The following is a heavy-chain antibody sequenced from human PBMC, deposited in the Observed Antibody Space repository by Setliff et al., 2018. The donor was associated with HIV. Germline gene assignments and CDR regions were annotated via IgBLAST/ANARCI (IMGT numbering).Heavy chain of an antibody. V-gene: IGHV1-2*06. CDR1: GYTFVDFY. J-gene: IGHJ5*02. CDR3: ARAHFLVAMSRNWFDP. D-gene: IGHD5-12*01. CDR2: NHPKNGGA. Sequence: ASVKVSCKASGYTFVDFYIHWVRQAPGRGLEWIGRNHPKNGGAGYLQKFQGRVTMTPDTSTNTAHMELIRLRFDDTAVYYCARAHFLVAMSRNWFDPWGQGTLVTVSS.